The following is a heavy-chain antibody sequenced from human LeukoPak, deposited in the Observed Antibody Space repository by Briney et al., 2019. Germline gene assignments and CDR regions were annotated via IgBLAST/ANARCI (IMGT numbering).Heavy chain of an antibody. Sequence: GGSLRLSCAASGFTFSSYSMNWVRQAPGKGLEWVSSISSSSSYIYYADSVKGRFTISRDNAKNSLYLQMNSLRAEDTDVYYCARDMDYDFWSGYYTYYYGMDVWGQGTTVTVSS. V-gene: IGHV3-21*01. CDR1: GFTFSSYS. CDR2: ISSSSSYI. D-gene: IGHD3-3*01. J-gene: IGHJ6*02. CDR3: ARDMDYDFWSGYYTYYYGMDV.